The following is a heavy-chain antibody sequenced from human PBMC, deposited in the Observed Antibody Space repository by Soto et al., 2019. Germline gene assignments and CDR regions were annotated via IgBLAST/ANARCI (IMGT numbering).Heavy chain of an antibody. J-gene: IGHJ5*02. CDR2: ISGSGGST. Sequence: EVQLLESGGGLVQPGGSLRLSCAASGFTFSSYAMSWVRQAPGKGLEWVSAISGSGGSTYYADSVKGRFTSSRDNSKNTLYMQIDSLRAEDTAVYYCAKEGGYCSGGSCPQGYNWFDTWGQGTLVTVSS. CDR3: AKEGGYCSGGSCPQGYNWFDT. D-gene: IGHD2-15*01. CDR1: GFTFSSYA. V-gene: IGHV3-23*01.